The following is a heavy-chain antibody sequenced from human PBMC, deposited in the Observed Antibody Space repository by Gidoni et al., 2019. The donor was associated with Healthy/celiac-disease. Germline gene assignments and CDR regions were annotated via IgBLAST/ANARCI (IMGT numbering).Heavy chain of an antibody. CDR1: GGTVSSYA. CDR2: IIPILGIA. J-gene: IGHJ4*02. V-gene: IGHV1-69*09. D-gene: IGHD6-13*01. CDR3: AREAIAAADSYYFDY. Sequence: QVQLVQSGAEGKKPGSSVKVSCKASGGTVSSYAISWGRQAPGQGLEWMGRIIPILGIANYAQKFQGRVTITADKSTSTAYMELSSLRSEDTAVYYCAREAIAAADSYYFDYWGQGTLVTVSS.